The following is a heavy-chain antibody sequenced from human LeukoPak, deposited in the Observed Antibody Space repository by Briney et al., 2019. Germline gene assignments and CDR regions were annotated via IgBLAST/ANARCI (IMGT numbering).Heavy chain of an antibody. CDR3: ARLYSSGWPLECMDV. CDR1: GFAFDHYG. CDR2: ISVNNGIT. V-gene: IGHV1-18*01. D-gene: IGHD6-19*01. J-gene: IGHJ6*02. Sequence: ASVKVSCRASGFAFDHYGISWVRQAPGQGLESMGWISVNNGITHYPKNYQGRVTMTTDTSTSTAYMELRSLRSDDTAVYYCARLYSSGWPLECMDVWGQGTTVTVSS.